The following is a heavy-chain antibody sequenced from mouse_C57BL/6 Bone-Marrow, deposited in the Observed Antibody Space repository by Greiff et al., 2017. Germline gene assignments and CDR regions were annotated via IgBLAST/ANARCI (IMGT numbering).Heavy chain of an antibody. Sequence: EVKLVESGGGLVKPGGSLKLSCAASGFTFSSYAMSWVRQTPEKRLEWVATISDGGSYTYYPDNVKGRFTISRYNAKNNLYLQMSHLKSEDTAMYYCARYRYYSNPLDYWGQGTSVTVSS. J-gene: IGHJ4*01. CDR3: ARYRYYSNPLDY. D-gene: IGHD2-5*01. CDR2: ISDGGSYT. V-gene: IGHV5-4*03. CDR1: GFTFSSYA.